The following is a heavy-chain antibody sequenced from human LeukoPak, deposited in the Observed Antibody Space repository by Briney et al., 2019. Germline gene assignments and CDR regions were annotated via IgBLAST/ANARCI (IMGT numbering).Heavy chain of an antibody. CDR3: AKDGGYDLYYYYMDV. Sequence: GGSLRLSCAASGFTFSDYYMSWIRQAPGKGLEWVSAISGSGGSTYYADSVKGRFTISRDNSKNTLYLQMNSLRAEDTAVYYCAKDGGYDLYYYYMDVWGKGTTVTVSS. V-gene: IGHV3-23*01. J-gene: IGHJ6*03. D-gene: IGHD3-3*01. CDR2: ISGSGGST. CDR1: GFTFSDYY.